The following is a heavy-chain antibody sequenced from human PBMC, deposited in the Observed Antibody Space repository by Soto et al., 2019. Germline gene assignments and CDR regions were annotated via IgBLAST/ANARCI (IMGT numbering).Heavy chain of an antibody. D-gene: IGHD3-10*01. CDR1: GFSLNSPGVR. V-gene: IGHV2-5*02. CDR3: AHSGGYFDY. J-gene: IGHJ4*02. CDR2: IYWDDDK. Sequence: QITLKESGPTLVKPTQTLTLTCTFSGFSLNSPGVRVGWIRQPPGKALEWLALIYWDDDKRYSPSLKSRLTNTKGASKNQVVLTMTNMDPVDTAPYYCAHSGGYFDYWGQGTLVTVSS.